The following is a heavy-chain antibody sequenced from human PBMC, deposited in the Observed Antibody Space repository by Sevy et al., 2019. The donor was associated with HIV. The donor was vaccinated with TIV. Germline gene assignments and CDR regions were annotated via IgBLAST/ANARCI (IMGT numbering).Heavy chain of an antibody. V-gene: IGHV3-53*01. CDR3: ARIPGFCRGTSCPFEN. J-gene: IGHJ4*02. D-gene: IGHD2-2*01. Sequence: GGSLRLSCLASGFNVNDNYMTWVRQAPGKGLEWVSLIRSAGGISYGDSVRGRFTISRDTSKNTGFLQMNGLRVEDTAVYYCARIPGFCRGTSCPFENWGQGALVTVSS. CDR1: GFNVNDNY. CDR2: IRSAGGI.